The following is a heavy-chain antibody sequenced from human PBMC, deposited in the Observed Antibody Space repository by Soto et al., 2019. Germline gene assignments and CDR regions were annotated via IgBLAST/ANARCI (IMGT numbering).Heavy chain of an antibody. Sequence: EVQLVESGGAVAQPGGSLRLSCAASGFTFQDYTMHWVRQAPGKGLEWVSLITWDGGSTYYADSVKGRCTISRDNSKNSLYLHMNSLRTEDTALYYCAKLFHDYGAYHQYGMDVWGQGTTVIVSS. CDR3: AKLFHDYGAYHQYGMDV. CDR2: ITWDGGST. CDR1: GFTFQDYT. V-gene: IGHV3-43*01. J-gene: IGHJ6*02. D-gene: IGHD4-17*01.